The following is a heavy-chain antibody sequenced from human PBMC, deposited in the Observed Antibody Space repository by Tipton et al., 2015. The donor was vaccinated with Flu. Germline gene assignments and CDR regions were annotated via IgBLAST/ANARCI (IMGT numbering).Heavy chain of an antibody. CDR3: ARDRWELIDY. J-gene: IGHJ4*02. Sequence: TLSLTCTVSGGSISSYYWSWIRQPPGKGLEWIGYIYTSGSTNYNPSLKSRVTMSVDTSKNQFSLKLSSVTAADTAVYYCARDRWELIDYWGQGTLVTVSS. CDR2: IYTSGST. CDR1: GGSISSYY. D-gene: IGHD1-26*01. V-gene: IGHV4-4*08.